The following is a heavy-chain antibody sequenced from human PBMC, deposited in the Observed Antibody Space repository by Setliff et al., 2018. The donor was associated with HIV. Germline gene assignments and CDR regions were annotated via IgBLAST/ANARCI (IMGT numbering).Heavy chain of an antibody. CDR1: GYTFTGYY. J-gene: IGHJ3*02. CDR3: ARDEQWLVRVGAFDI. CDR2: INPNSGDT. V-gene: IGHV1-2*02. Sequence: ASVKVSCKASGYTFTGYYMHWVRQAPGQGLEWMGCINPNSGDTNYAQKFQGRVTMTRDTSISTAYMELSRLRSDDTAVYYCARDEQWLVRVGAFDIWGQGTMVTVSS. D-gene: IGHD6-19*01.